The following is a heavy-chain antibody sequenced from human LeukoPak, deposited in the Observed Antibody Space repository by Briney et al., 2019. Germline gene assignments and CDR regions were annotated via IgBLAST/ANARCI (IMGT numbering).Heavy chain of an antibody. J-gene: IGHJ2*01. V-gene: IGHV4-59*02. Sequence: PSETLSLTCNVSGGFVSTYYWSWIRQSPGKGLEWIGCKYYSGNTNYSPPLQSRVTISVDTSTNQVFLQLTSVTAADTAVYYCARGEGGYYSHWHFDLWGRGILVSVSS. CDR3: ARGEGGYYSHWHFDL. D-gene: IGHD2-15*01. CDR2: KYYSGNT. CDR1: GGFVSTYY.